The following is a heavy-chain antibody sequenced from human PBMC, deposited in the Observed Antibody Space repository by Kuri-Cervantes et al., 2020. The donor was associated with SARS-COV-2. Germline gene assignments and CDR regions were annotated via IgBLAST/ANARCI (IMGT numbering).Heavy chain of an antibody. CDR2: INHSGST. D-gene: IGHD5-24*01. CDR3: ARARRDGYKGPLD. V-gene: IGHV4-34*01. CDR1: GGSFSGYY. Sequence: GSLRLSCAVYGGSFSGYYWSWIRQPPGKGLEWIGEINHSGSTNYNPSLKSRVTISVDTSKNQFSLKLSSVTAADTAVYYCARARRDGYKGPLDWGQGTLVTVSS. J-gene: IGHJ4*02.